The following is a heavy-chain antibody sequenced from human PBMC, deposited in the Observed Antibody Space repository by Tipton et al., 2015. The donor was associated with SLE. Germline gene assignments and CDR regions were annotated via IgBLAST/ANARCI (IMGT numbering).Heavy chain of an antibody. CDR1: GYSISSGYY. D-gene: IGHD5-24*01. CDR2: IYHSGST. J-gene: IGHJ3*02. V-gene: IGHV4-38-2*02. CDR3: ARDGYNWGDFAFDI. Sequence: TLSLTCAVSGYSISSGYYWGWIRQPPGKGLEWIGSIYHSGSTNYNPSLKSRVTISVDTSKNQFSLKLSSVTAADTAVYYCARDGYNWGDFAFDIWGQGTMVTVSS.